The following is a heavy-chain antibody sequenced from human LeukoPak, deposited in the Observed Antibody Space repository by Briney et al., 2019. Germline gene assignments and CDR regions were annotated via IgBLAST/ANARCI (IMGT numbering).Heavy chain of an antibody. CDR2: INPNHGDT. D-gene: IGHD3-22*01. CDR3: ARGSSGYKNFDY. Sequence: ASVKVSCKASGYTFTGYYMHWVRQAPGQGLEWMGWINPNHGDTNYAQKLQGRVTMTTDTSTSTAYMELRSLRSDDTAVYYCARGSSGYKNFDYWGQGTLVTVSS. V-gene: IGHV1-18*04. J-gene: IGHJ4*02. CDR1: GYTFTGYY.